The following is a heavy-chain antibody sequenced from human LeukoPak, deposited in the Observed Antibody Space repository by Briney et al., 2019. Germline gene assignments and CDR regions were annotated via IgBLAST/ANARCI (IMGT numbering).Heavy chain of an antibody. CDR2: IYYSGST. CDR3: AXXXXXXXXXXY. J-gene: IGHJ4*02. CDR1: GGSISSGDYY. V-gene: IGHV4-30-4*08. Sequence: PSETLSLTCTVSGGSISSGDYYWSWIRQPPGKGLEWIGYIYYSGSTYYNPSLKSRVTISVDTSKNQFSLKLSSVTAADTAVYYCAXXXXXXXXXXYWXQXTLVTVSS.